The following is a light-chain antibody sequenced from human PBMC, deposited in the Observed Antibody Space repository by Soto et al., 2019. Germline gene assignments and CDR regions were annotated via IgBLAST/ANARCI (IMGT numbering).Light chain of an antibody. CDR1: SSDIGGYNY. CDR2: EVS. CDR3: SSYTSSTPYVV. V-gene: IGLV2-14*01. Sequence: QPASVSGSPGQSIAISCTGTSSDIGGYNYVSWYQQHPGKAPKLMIYEVSNRPSGVSNRFSGSKSGNTASLTISGLQAEDEADYYCSSYTSSTPYVVFGGGTKVTVL. J-gene: IGLJ2*01.